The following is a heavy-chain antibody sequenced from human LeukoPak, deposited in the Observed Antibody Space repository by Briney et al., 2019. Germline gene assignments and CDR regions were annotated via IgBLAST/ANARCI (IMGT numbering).Heavy chain of an antibody. CDR3: ARETHPDYYDSSGPLI. CDR1: GGSISSGDYY. CDR2: IYYSGST. D-gene: IGHD3-22*01. V-gene: IGHV4-30-4*01. J-gene: IGHJ4*02. Sequence: SETLSLTCTVSGGSISSGDYYWSWIRQPPGKGLEWIGYIYYSGSTYYNPSLKSRVTISVDTSKNQFSLKLSSVTAADTAVYYCARETHPDYYDSSGPLIWGQGTLVTVSS.